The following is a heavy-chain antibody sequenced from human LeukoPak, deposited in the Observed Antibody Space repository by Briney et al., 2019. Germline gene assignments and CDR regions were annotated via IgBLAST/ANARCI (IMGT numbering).Heavy chain of an antibody. CDR3: ATDYYGSGSYLY. V-gene: IGHV1-69*06. J-gene: IGHJ4*02. Sequence: SVKVSCKASGGTFSSYAISWVRQAPGQGLEWMGGIIPIFGTANYAQKFQGRVTMTEDTSTDTAYMELSSLRSEDTAVYYCATDYYGSGSYLYWGQGTLVTVSS. D-gene: IGHD3-10*01. CDR1: GGTFSSYA. CDR2: IIPIFGTA.